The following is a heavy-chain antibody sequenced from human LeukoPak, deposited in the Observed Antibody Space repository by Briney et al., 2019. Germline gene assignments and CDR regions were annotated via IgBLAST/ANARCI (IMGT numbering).Heavy chain of an antibody. V-gene: IGHV4-34*01. CDR3: ARDSGAYCGGDCYPTAGNYFDY. CDR2: INHSGCT. D-gene: IGHD2-21*02. CDR1: GGSFSGYY. J-gene: IGHJ4*02. Sequence: SETLSLTCAVYGGSFSGYYWSWIRQPPGKGPEWIGEINHSGCTNYNPSLKSRVTISVDTSKNQFSLKLSSVTAADTAVYYCARDSGAYCGGDCYPTAGNYFDYWGQGTLVTVSS.